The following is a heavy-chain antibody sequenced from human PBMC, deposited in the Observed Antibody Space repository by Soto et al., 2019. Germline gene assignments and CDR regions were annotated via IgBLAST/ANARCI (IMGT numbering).Heavy chain of an antibody. CDR2: IYYSGST. D-gene: IGHD6-6*01. J-gene: IGHJ6*02. CDR1: GGSISSYY. V-gene: IGHV4-59*01. CDR3: ARGRQLVSVFSQAWGMDV. Sequence: QVQLQESGPGLVKPSETLSLTCTVSGGSISSYYWSWFRQPPGKGLEWIGYIYYSGSTNYNPSLKSRVTISVDTSKNQFSLKLSSVTAADTAVYYCARGRQLVSVFSQAWGMDVWGQGTTVTVSS.